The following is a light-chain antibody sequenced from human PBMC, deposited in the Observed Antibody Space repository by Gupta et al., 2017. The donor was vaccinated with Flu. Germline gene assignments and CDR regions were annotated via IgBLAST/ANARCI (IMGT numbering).Light chain of an antibody. CDR1: TSNVGSNA. CDR3: EAWDDSLTGTIWV. J-gene: IGLJ3*02. V-gene: IGLV1-44*01. CDR2: STN. Sequence: TISCSGTTSNVGSNAVNWYQQVPGTAPKLLIYSTNQRPSGVPARFSGSKSGTSASLAISGLQSEDEAHYYCEAWDDSLTGTIWVFGGGTAVTVL.